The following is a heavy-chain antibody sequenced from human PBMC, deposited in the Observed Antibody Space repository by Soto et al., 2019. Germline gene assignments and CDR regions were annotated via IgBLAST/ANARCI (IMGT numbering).Heavy chain of an antibody. CDR2: IYPTGST. CDR1: GDSFSNYY. V-gene: IGHV4-4*07. J-gene: IGHJ5*02. CDR3: ATGRSEVVPGAMDT. D-gene: IGHD2-2*01. Sequence: QVQLQESGPGLVKPSETLSLSCTVSGDSFSNYYCNWVRKSAGKGLEWIGRIYPTGSTTYNPSLKSRLTMSVDTSKNQFSRRLTSMTAADTAVYYCATGRSEVVPGAMDTWGQGTLVTVSS.